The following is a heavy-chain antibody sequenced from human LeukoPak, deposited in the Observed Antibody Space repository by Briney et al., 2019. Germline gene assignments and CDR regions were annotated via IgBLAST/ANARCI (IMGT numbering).Heavy chain of an antibody. CDR3: ARGLFGGY. V-gene: IGHV4-59*01. D-gene: IGHD3-10*01. Sequence: SETLSLTCSVSGVSISSSSWNWIRQPPGKGLEWIGCIHYSGTTNYNPPLKSRVTVSVDTSKNQFSLKLTSVTAADTAVYYCARGLFGGYWGQGTQVTVSS. CDR2: IHYSGTT. J-gene: IGHJ4*02. CDR1: GVSISSSS.